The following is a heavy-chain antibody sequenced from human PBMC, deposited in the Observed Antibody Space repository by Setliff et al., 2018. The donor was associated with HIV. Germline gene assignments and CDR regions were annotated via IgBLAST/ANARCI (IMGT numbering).Heavy chain of an antibody. V-gene: IGHV3-21*04. CDR2: ISSSSSYT. Sequence: GESLKISCAASGFTFSNYSMNWVRQTPGKGLEWVSYISSSSSYTHYADSVKGRFTISRDTSKNTVYLQMNSLTSEDTAIYYCASAFTTNYFYFNYWGQGTLVTVSS. CDR1: GFTFSNYS. CDR3: ASAFTTNYFYFNY. D-gene: IGHD3-3*02. J-gene: IGHJ4*02.